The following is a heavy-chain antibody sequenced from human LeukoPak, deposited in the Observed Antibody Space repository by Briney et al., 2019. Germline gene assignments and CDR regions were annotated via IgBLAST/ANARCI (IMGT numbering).Heavy chain of an antibody. D-gene: IGHD2-15*01. CDR1: GFTFSSYW. Sequence: GGPLRLSCAASGFTFSSYWMYWVRQAPGKGLVWVSRINSDGSSTTYADSVKGRFTISRDNAKNTLYLQMNGLRAEDTAVYYCARPTAATSLSASFQQWGQGTLVTVSS. J-gene: IGHJ1*01. V-gene: IGHV3-74*03. CDR2: INSDGSST. CDR3: ARPTAATSLSASFQQ.